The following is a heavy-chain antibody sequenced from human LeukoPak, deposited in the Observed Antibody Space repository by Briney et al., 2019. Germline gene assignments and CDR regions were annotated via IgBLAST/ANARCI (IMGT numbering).Heavy chain of an antibody. CDR1: GFTFSTYP. Sequence: GGSLRLSCVASGFTFSTYPMHWVRQAPGKGLEYVSAITNNGDSTYHANSVKGRFTVSRDNSKNTLYLQMGSLRAEDMAVYYCARDNRRSGGSGSWAAFDIWGQETMVTVSS. D-gene: IGHD3-10*01. CDR2: ITNNGDST. CDR3: ARDNRRSGGSGSWAAFDI. J-gene: IGHJ3*02. V-gene: IGHV3-64*01.